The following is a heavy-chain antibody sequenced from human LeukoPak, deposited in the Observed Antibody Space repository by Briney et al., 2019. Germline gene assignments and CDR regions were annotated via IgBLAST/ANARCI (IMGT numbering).Heavy chain of an antibody. CDR3: AREATVWFGELFRYWYFDL. V-gene: IGHV3-21*01. Sequence: GGSLRLSCAASGFTFSSYSMNWVRQAPGKGLEWVSSISSSSSYIYYADSVKGRFTISRGNAKNSLYLQMNSLRAEDTAVYYCAREATVWFGELFRYWYFDLWGRGTLVTVSS. J-gene: IGHJ2*01. D-gene: IGHD3-10*01. CDR1: GFTFSSYS. CDR2: ISSSSSYI.